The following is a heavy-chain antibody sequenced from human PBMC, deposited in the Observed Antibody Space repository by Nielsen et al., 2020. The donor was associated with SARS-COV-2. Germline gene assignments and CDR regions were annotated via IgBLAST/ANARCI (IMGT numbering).Heavy chain of an antibody. Sequence: GSLRLSCTVSGGSISSYYWGWIRQPPGKGLEWIGSIYYSGSTYYNPSLKSRVTISVDTSKNQFSLKLSSVTAADTAVYYCARVLWFGEFTDYWGQGTLVTVSS. D-gene: IGHD3-10*01. V-gene: IGHV4-39*07. CDR1: GGSISSYY. J-gene: IGHJ4*02. CDR2: IYYSGST. CDR3: ARVLWFGEFTDY.